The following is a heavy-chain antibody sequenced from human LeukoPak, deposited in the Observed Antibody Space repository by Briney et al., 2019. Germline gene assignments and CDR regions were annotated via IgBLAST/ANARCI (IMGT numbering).Heavy chain of an antibody. Sequence: GGPLRLSCAASGFTFSSYSMNWVRQAPGKGLEWVSSISSSSSYIYYADSVKGRFTISRDNAKNSLYLQMNSLRAEDTAVYYCARAMGYGDYEDYWGQGTLVTVSS. CDR1: GFTFSSYS. V-gene: IGHV3-21*01. J-gene: IGHJ4*02. CDR2: ISSSSSYI. CDR3: ARAMGYGDYEDY. D-gene: IGHD4-17*01.